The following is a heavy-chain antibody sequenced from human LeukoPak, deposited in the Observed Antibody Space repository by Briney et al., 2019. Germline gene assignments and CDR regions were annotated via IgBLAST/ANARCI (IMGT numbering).Heavy chain of an antibody. D-gene: IGHD6-13*01. CDR3: ARATDSSSWYGAYYYYYYMDV. Sequence: SETLSLTCTVSGGSISSSSYYWGWIRQPPGKGLEWIGSIYYSGSTYYNPSLKSRVTISVDTSKNQFSLKLSSVTAADTAAYYCARATDSSSWYGAYYYYYYMDVWGKGTTVTVSS. CDR2: IYYSGST. CDR1: GGSISSSSYY. J-gene: IGHJ6*03. V-gene: IGHV4-39*07.